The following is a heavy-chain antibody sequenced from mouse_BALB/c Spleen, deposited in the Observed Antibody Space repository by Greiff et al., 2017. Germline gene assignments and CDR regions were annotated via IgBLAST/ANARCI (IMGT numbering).Heavy chain of an antibody. CDR1: GFTFSSYT. D-gene: IGHD2-14*01. J-gene: IGHJ2*01. Sequence: EVQVVESGGGLVQPGGSLKLSCAASGFTFSSYTMSWVRQTPEKRLEWVAYISNGGGSTYYPDTVKGRFTISRDNAKNTLYLQMSSLKSEDTAMYYCARQERGNYFDYWGQGTTLTVSS. CDR3: ARQERGNYFDY. V-gene: IGHV5-12-2*01. CDR2: ISNGGGST.